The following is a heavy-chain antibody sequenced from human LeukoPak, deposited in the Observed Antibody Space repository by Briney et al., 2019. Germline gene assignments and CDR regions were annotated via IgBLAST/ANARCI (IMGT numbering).Heavy chain of an antibody. Sequence: SETLSLTCTVSGGSISGYYWSWIRQPPGKGLEWIGYIYTSGSTNYNPSLKSRVTISVDTSKNQFSLRLSSVAAADTAMYFCARAYSRSYSHFDDRGQGTLVTVSS. D-gene: IGHD1-26*01. CDR1: GGSISGYY. CDR3: ARAYSRSYSHFDD. CDR2: IYTSGST. V-gene: IGHV4-4*09. J-gene: IGHJ4*02.